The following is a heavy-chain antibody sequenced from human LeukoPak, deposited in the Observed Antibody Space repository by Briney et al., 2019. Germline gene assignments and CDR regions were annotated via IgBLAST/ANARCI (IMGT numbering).Heavy chain of an antibody. D-gene: IGHD6-13*01. CDR2: ISAYNGNT. CDR1: SYTFTSYG. V-gene: IGHV1-18*01. CDR3: ARDQSMGIAAADFDY. Sequence: ASVKVSCKASSYTFTSYGISWVRQAPGQGLEGMGWISAYNGNTNYAQKLQGRVTMTTDTSTSTAYMELRSLRSDDTAVYYCARDQSMGIAAADFDYWGQGTLVTVSS. J-gene: IGHJ4*02.